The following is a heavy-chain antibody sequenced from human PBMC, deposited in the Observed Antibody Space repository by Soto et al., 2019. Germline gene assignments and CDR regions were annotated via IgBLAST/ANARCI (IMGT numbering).Heavy chain of an antibody. D-gene: IGHD2-21*02. J-gene: IGHJ4*01. CDR1: GFTFSSYA. V-gene: IGHV3-23*01. CDR2: ISGSGGST. Sequence: EVQLLESGGGLVQPGGSLRLSCAASGFTFSSYAMSWVRQAPGKGLEWVSAISGSGGSTYYADSVKGRFTISRDNSKNTLYLQMNSRRDEETAVYYCAKVRACYGPGPFDYWGQGTLVTVSS. CDR3: AKVRACYGPGPFDY.